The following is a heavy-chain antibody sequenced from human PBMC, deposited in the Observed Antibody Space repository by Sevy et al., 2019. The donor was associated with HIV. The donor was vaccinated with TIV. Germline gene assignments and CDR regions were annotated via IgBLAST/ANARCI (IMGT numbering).Heavy chain of an antibody. V-gene: IGHV3-30*18. Sequence: GGSLRLSCAGSGFTFRSYGIHWVRQSPGKGLEWVAFISFDGRNTYSADSVKGRFTVSRDNSNNEVYLQMNNLRTEDTAMYYCGKDILGDNRPWFFFDYWGQGTQVTVSS. J-gene: IGHJ4*02. CDR2: ISFDGRNT. CDR3: GKDILGDNRPWFFFDY. D-gene: IGHD3-9*01. CDR1: GFTFRSYG.